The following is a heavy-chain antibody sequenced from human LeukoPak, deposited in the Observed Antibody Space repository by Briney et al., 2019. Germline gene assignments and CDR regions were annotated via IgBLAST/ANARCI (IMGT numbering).Heavy chain of an antibody. D-gene: IGHD4-17*01. CDR3: VRIATVTTPDY. Sequence: PGGSLRLSCAASGFTFCTYWMHWVRQPLGKGLVWVSRINPDGSATNYADSVKGRFTISRDNAKNTLYLQMSSLTVEDTAVYYCVRIATVTTPDYWGQGTLVTVSS. J-gene: IGHJ4*02. V-gene: IGHV3-74*01. CDR2: INPDGSAT. CDR1: GFTFCTYW.